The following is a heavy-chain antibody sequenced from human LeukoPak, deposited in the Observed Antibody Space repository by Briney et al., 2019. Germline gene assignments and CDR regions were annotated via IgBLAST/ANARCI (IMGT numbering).Heavy chain of an antibody. J-gene: IGHJ5*02. D-gene: IGHD4-17*01. Sequence: SETLSLTCAVYGGSFSGYYWSWIRQPPGKGLEWIGEINHSGSTNYNPSLKSRVTISVDTSKNQFSLKLSSVTAADTAVYYCADGYGDQKDWFDPWGQGTLVTVSS. CDR1: GGSFSGYY. CDR2: INHSGST. V-gene: IGHV4-34*01. CDR3: ADGYGDQKDWFDP.